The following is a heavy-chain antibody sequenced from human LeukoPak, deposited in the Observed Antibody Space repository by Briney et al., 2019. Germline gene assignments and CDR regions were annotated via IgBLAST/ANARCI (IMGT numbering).Heavy chain of an antibody. CDR1: GYTFTGYY. CDR2: INPNSGGT. D-gene: IGHD6-13*01. V-gene: IGHV1-2*02. CDR3: AMSHSLGGSQQLPALDY. J-gene: IGHJ4*02. Sequence: ASVKVSCKASGYTFTGYYLHWMRQAPGQGLEWMGWINPNSGGTYYSQKFQGRVTMTRDTSISTAYMEVSRLRSDDTAVYYCAMSHSLGGSQQLPALDYWGQGTLVTVSS.